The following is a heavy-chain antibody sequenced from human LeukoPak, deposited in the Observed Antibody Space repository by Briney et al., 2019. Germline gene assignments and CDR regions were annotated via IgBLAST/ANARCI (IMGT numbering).Heavy chain of an antibody. CDR2: ISSRSSQI. J-gene: IGHJ4*02. Sequence: PGGSLRLSCAASGXSVSSNYMTWVRQAPGKGLEWVSSISSRSSQIYYADSVKGRFTISRDNAKNSLYLQMNSLRAEDTAVYYCARYSSGFDYWGQGTLVTVSS. V-gene: IGHV3-21*01. D-gene: IGHD3-22*01. CDR3: ARYSSGFDY. CDR1: GXSVSSNY.